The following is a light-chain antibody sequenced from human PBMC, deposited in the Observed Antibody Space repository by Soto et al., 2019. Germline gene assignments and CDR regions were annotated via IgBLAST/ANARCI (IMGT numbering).Light chain of an antibody. Sequence: IQMTQSLSSLSASVGDRVTITCRASQSISTYLNWYQQKPGKAPKLLIYAASSLQSGVPSRFSGSGSGTDFTLTISSLQPEDFATYYCQQSYNTPQTFGQGTKVDI. CDR1: QSISTY. V-gene: IGKV1-39*01. CDR3: QQSYNTPQT. CDR2: AAS. J-gene: IGKJ1*01.